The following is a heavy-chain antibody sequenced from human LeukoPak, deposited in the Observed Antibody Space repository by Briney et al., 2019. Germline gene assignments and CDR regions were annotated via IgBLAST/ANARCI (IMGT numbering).Heavy chain of an antibody. D-gene: IGHD5-24*01. CDR2: INPHSGVT. Sequence: TSLKISCKTFRDTLSGYKIYWVRHTPGHRLVRMGWINPHSGVTNYAQKISRGVTMTRDTSISTAYMGLSRLRSHDTAVYDCARIRGWLQSQGDFDYWGQGTLVTVSS. CDR1: RDTLSGYK. V-gene: IGHV1-2*02. J-gene: IGHJ4*02. CDR3: ARIRGWLQSQGDFDY.